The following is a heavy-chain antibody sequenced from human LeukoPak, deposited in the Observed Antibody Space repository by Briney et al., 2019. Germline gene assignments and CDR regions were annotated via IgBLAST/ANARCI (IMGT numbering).Heavy chain of an antibody. V-gene: IGHV1-18*01. CDR1: VYTFTSYG. Sequence: ASVKDSRKPSVYTFTSYGISGVRQAPGQGLAWLGWISAYNGNTNYAQKLQGRVTLPTDTSTSTANTELRSLRSLDTDVYYCEKGWFGELFPGQFYYYGMDVWGQGTTVTVSS. D-gene: IGHD3-10*01. CDR3: EKGWFGELFPGQFYYYGMDV. J-gene: IGHJ6*02. CDR2: ISAYNGNT.